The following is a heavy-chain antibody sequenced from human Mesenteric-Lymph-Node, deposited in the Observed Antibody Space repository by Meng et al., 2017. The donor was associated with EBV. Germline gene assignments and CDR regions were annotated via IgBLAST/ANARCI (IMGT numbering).Heavy chain of an antibody. J-gene: IGHJ4*02. V-gene: IGHV4-61*01. CDR1: GGSVNSGSYY. CDR2: IYYSGST. Sequence: QGHLRESGAGLLKPSETLSLTGTVSGGSVNSGSYYWSWIRQPPGKGLEWIGYIYYSGSTEYNPSLKSRITISIDTSKNQFSLKLSSVTAADTAVYYCARVFCSGGNCYAFDYWGLGTLVTVSS. CDR3: ARVFCSGGNCYAFDY. D-gene: IGHD2-15*01.